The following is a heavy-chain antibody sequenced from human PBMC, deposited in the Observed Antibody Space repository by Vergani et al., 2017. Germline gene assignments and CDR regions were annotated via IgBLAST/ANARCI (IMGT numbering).Heavy chain of an antibody. V-gene: IGHV3-48*02. J-gene: IGHJ4*02. CDR2: ISSSSSTI. CDR3: ARDYYGDYAYDY. Sequence: EVHLVESGGGLVLPGRSLRLSCAASGFTFADYAMHWVRQAPGKGLEWVSYISSSSSTIYYADSVKGRFTISRDNAKNSLHLQMNNLRDEDTAVYYCARDYYGDYAYDYWGQGTLVTVSS. CDR1: GFTFADYA. D-gene: IGHD4-17*01.